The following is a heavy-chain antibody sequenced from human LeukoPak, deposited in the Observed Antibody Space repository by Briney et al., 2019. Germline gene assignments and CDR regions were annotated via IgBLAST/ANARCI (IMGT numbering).Heavy chain of an antibody. CDR2: IIPLFVTP. CDR1: GGTFSSYG. J-gene: IGHJ4*02. D-gene: IGHD3-10*01. V-gene: IGHV1-69*13. CDR3: ARDSPYGFYYFDC. Sequence: EASVKVSCKASGGTFSSYGFSWVRQASGQGPEWMGGIIPLFVTPNYAQKFQGRLTITADESTSTLYMELSSLRSEDTAVYYCARDSPYGFYYFDCWGQGTLVTVSS.